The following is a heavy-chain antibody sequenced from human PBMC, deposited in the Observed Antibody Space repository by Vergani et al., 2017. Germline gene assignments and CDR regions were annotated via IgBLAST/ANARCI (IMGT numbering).Heavy chain of an antibody. J-gene: IGHJ3*02. D-gene: IGHD5-12*01. CDR1: GYTFTSYY. V-gene: IGHV1-46*01. Sequence: QVQLVQSGAEVKKPGASVKVSCKASGYTFTSYYMHWVRQAPGQGLEWMGIINPSGGSTSYAQKFQGRVTMTRDTSTSTVYMELGSLRSEDTAVYYCARKDSGQYAFDIWGQGTMVTVSS. CDR2: INPSGGST. CDR3: ARKDSGQYAFDI.